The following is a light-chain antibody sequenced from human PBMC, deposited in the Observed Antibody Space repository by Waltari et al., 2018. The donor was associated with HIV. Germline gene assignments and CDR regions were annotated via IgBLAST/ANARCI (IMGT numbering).Light chain of an antibody. J-gene: IGLJ2*01. V-gene: IGLV2-14*03. CDR3: SSYTSSITLV. CDR2: DVG. Sequence: QSALTQPASVSGSPGQSITISCTGTSSDVGGYDYVSWYQQHPDKAPKLMIYDVGKRPSGVSDRFSGSKSGNTASLTISGLQAEDEADYYCSSYTSSITLVFGGGTKLTVL. CDR1: SSDVGGYDY.